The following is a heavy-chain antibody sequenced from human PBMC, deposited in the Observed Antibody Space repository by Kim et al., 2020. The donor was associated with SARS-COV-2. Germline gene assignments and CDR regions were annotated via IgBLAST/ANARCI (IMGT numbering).Heavy chain of an antibody. CDR1: GGSISSYY. Sequence: SETLSLTCTVSGGSISSYYWSWIRQPPGKGLEWIGYIYYSGSTNYNPSLKSRVTISVDTSKNQFSLKLSSVTAADTAVYYCARFTYYDFWSGYYYYGMDVWGQGTTVTVSS. D-gene: IGHD3-3*01. V-gene: IGHV4-59*08. CDR2: IYYSGST. CDR3: ARFTYYDFWSGYYYYGMDV. J-gene: IGHJ6*02.